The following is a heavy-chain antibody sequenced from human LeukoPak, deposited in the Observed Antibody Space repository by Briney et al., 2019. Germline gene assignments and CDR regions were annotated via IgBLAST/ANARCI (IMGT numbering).Heavy chain of an antibody. J-gene: IGHJ6*03. D-gene: IGHD2-15*01. CDR2: IYYSGST. V-gene: IGHV4-39*07. Sequence: SETLSLTCTVSGGSISSSSYYWGWIRQPPGKGLEWIGSIYYSGSTYYNPSLKSRVTMSVDTSKNQFSLKLSSVTAADTAVYYCARGGCSGGSCYSSIEYYYYYMDVWGKGTTVTVSS. CDR1: GGSISSSSYY. CDR3: ARGGCSGGSCYSSIEYYYYYMDV.